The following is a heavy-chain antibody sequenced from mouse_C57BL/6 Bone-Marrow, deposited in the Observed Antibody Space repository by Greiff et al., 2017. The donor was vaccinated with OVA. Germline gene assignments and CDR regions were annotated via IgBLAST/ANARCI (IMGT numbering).Heavy chain of an antibody. Sequence: VKLQQPGAELVMPGASVKLSCKASGYTFTSYWMHWVKQRPGQGLEWIGEIDPSDSYTNYNQKFKGKSTLTVDKSSSTAYMQLSSLTSEDSAVYYCARRVDGTRYFDVWGTGTTVTVSS. D-gene: IGHD2-3*01. V-gene: IGHV1-69*01. J-gene: IGHJ1*03. CDR2: IDPSDSYT. CDR3: ARRVDGTRYFDV. CDR1: GYTFTSYW.